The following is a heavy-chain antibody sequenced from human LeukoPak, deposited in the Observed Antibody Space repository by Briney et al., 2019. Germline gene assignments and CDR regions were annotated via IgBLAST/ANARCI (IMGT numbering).Heavy chain of an antibody. J-gene: IGHJ6*03. Sequence: ASVKVSCKASGYTFTSYDINWVRQATGQGLEWMGWMNPNSGNIGYAQKFQGRVTMTRNTSISTAYMELSSLRSEDTAVYYCARRDIVVVPAARYYYYYYYMDVWGKGTTVTVSS. CDR2: MNPNSGNI. V-gene: IGHV1-8*01. CDR1: GYTFTSYD. CDR3: ARRDIVVVPAARYYYYYYYMDV. D-gene: IGHD2-2*01.